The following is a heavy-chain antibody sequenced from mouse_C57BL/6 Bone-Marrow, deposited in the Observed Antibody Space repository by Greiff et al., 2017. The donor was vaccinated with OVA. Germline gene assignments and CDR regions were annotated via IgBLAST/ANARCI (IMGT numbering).Heavy chain of an antibody. CDR3: ARSLYDAMDY. J-gene: IGHJ4*01. CDR1: GYTFTSYW. D-gene: IGHD2-12*01. Sequence: QVQLQQPGAELVKPGASVKMSCKASGYTFTSYWITWVKQRPGQGLEWLGDIYPGSGSTNYNEKFKSKATLTVDTSSITAYMQLSSLTSEDSAVYYCARSLYDAMDYWGQGTSVTVSS. V-gene: IGHV1-55*01. CDR2: IYPGSGST.